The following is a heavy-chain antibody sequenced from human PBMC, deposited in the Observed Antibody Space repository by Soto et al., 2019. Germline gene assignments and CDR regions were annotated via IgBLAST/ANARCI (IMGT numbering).Heavy chain of an antibody. Sequence: ASVKVSCKASGYTFTGYYMHWVRQAPGQGLEWMGWINPNSGGTNYAQKFQGRVTITADKSTSTAYMELSSLRSEDTAVYYCARNIVVVPAALHYYYYGMDVWGQGTTVTVSS. CDR1: GYTFTGYY. V-gene: IGHV1-2*02. D-gene: IGHD2-2*02. J-gene: IGHJ6*02. CDR2: INPNSGGT. CDR3: ARNIVVVPAALHYYYYGMDV.